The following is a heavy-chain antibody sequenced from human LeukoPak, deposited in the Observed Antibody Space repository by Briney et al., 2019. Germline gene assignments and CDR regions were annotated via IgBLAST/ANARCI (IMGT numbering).Heavy chain of an antibody. Sequence: ASVKVSCKASGYTFTSYYMHWVRQAAGQGLEWMGGIIPIFGTANYAQKFQGRVTITADESTSTAYMELSSLRSEDTAVYYCARSSYGFPFDYWGQGTLVTVSS. CDR2: IIPIFGTA. J-gene: IGHJ4*02. CDR1: GYTFTSYY. CDR3: ARSSYGFPFDY. D-gene: IGHD3-10*01. V-gene: IGHV1-69*13.